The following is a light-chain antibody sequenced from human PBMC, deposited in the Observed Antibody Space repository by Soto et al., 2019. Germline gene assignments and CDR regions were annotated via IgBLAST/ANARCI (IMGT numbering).Light chain of an antibody. V-gene: IGKV1-5*03. Sequence: DIQMTQSPSTLSGSVGDRVTITCRARQTISSWLAWYDWKPGKAPKLLIYKASTLKSGVPSRFSASGSGTEFTLTISSLQPDDFATYYCQHYNSYSEAFGQGTKVELK. CDR2: KAS. CDR1: QTISSW. CDR3: QHYNSYSEA. J-gene: IGKJ1*01.